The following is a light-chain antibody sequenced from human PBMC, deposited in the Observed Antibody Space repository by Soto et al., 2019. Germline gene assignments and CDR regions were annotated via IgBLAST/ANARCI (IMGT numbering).Light chain of an antibody. CDR1: SSDVGGYNF. CDR2: DVN. J-gene: IGLJ1*01. V-gene: IGLV2-14*03. CDR3: SSYTSNTLYV. Sequence: QSALTQPASVSGSPGQSITISCTRTSSDVGGYNFVSWYQQHPGKAPKLMIYDVNLRPSGVSHRFSGSKSGNTASLTISGLQSEDEAAYYCSSYTSNTLYVFGTGTKVTVL.